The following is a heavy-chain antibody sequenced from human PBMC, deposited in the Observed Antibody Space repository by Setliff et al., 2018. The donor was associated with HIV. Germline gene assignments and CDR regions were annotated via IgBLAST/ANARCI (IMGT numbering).Heavy chain of an antibody. CDR1: GYTFTNYG. D-gene: IGHD2-15*01. V-gene: IGHV1-18*01. CDR2: ISAYNGNT. Sequence: ASVKVSCKASGYTFTNYGISWVRQAPGQGLEWMGWISAYNGNTNYAQKLQDRVTMTTDTSINTAYMEVSWLTSDDTAIYYCARDLAYCSGGSCYRPFIYYFYYMDVWGKGATVTVSS. CDR3: ARDLAYCSGGSCYRPFIYYFYYMDV. J-gene: IGHJ6*03.